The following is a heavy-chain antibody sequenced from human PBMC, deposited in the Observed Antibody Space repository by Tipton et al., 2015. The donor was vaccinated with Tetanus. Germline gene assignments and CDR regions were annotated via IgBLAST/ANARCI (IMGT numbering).Heavy chain of an antibody. D-gene: IGHD3-16*01. CDR1: GGSFTDCY. CDR3: ARTWGVWVTSIDAFDI. J-gene: IGHJ3*02. V-gene: IGHV4-34*01. Sequence: TLSLTCAVSGGSFTDCYWGWVRQPPGKGLEWIGEVNHSGTTYYNASLKSRLTMSVDTSEQLFSLNLNSVTASDTAVYYCARTWGVWVTSIDAFDIWGQGTKVAVSS. CDR2: VNHSGTT.